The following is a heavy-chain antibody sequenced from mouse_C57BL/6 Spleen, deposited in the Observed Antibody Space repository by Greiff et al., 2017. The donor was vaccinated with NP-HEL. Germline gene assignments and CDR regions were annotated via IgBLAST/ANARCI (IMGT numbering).Heavy chain of an antibody. V-gene: IGHV1-58*01. D-gene: IGHD1-1*01. CDR3: ATYYYGSSYPAWFAY. J-gene: IGHJ3*01. Sequence: VHVKQSGAELVRPGSSVKMSCKTSGYTFTSYGINWVKQRPGQGLEWIGYIYIGNGYTEYNEKFKGKATLTSDTSSSTAYMQLSSLTSEDSAIYFCATYYYGSSYPAWFAYWGQGTLVTVSA. CDR1: GYTFTSYG. CDR2: IYIGNGYT.